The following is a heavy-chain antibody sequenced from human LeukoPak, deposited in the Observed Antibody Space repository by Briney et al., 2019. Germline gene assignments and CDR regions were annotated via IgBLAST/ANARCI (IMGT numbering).Heavy chain of an antibody. Sequence: GGSLRLSCAVSGFTFSSYSMNWVRQAPGKGLEWVSSISSSSSYIYYADSVKGRFTISRDNAKNSLYLQMNSLRAEDTAVYYCARDGIGSGYLVFDYWGQGTLVTVSS. CDR2: ISSSSSYI. CDR1: GFTFSSYS. CDR3: ARDGIGSGYLVFDY. V-gene: IGHV3-21*01. J-gene: IGHJ4*02. D-gene: IGHD3-22*01.